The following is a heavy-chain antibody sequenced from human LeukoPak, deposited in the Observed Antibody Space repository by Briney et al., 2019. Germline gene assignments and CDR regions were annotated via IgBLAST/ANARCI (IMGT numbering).Heavy chain of an antibody. V-gene: IGHV1-24*01. D-gene: IGHD6-19*01. J-gene: IGHJ4*02. CDR2: FDPEDGET. CDR3: ATFGYSSGWSHFDY. Sequence: ASVKVSCKVSGYTLTELSMHWVRQAPGKGLEWMGGFDPEDGETIYAQKFKGRVTMTEDTSTDTAYMELSSLRSEDTAVYYCATFGYSSGWSHFDYWGQGTLVTVSS. CDR1: GYTLTELS.